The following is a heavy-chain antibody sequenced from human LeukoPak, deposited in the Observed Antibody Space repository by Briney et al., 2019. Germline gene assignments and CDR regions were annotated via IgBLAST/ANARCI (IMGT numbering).Heavy chain of an antibody. CDR3: AKEVTGYCSSTSCQEGD. CDR1: GFTFSSYS. J-gene: IGHJ4*02. CDR2: ISSDSNYI. V-gene: IGHV3-21*01. D-gene: IGHD2-2*01. Sequence: GGSLRLSCAASGFTFSSYSMNWVRQAPGRGLEWVSSISSDSNYIYYADSVKGRFTISRDNSKNTLYLQMNSLRAEDTAVYYCAKEVTGYCSSTSCQEGDWGQGTLVTVSS.